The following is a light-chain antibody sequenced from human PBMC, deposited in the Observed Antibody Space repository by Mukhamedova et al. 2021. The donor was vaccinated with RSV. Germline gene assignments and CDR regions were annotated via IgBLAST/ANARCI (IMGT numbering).Light chain of an antibody. J-gene: IGKJ3*01. CDR2: DAS. CDR3: QQYANLFT. Sequence: WYQRRVHGKAPKLLIYDASNLATGVPPRVCGGGSGTDFTFTISSLQPEDIATYYCQQYANLFTFGPGTRVDIK. V-gene: IGKV1-33*01.